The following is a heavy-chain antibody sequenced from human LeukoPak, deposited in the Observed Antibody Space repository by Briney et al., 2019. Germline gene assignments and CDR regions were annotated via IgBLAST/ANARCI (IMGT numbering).Heavy chain of an antibody. D-gene: IGHD5-24*01. CDR2: INHSGST. Sequence: PSETLSLTCAVYGGSFSDYYWSWIRQPPGKGLEWIGEINHSGSTNSNSSLKSRVTISIDTSKNQFSLKLSSVTAADTAVYYCARPTIALLAFDIWGQGTMVTVSS. J-gene: IGHJ3*02. V-gene: IGHV4-34*01. CDR3: ARPTIALLAFDI. CDR1: GGSFSDYY.